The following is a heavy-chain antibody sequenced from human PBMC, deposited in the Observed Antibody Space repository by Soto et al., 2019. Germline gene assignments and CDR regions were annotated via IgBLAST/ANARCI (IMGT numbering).Heavy chain of an antibody. CDR1: GYTITELS. Sequence: GASVEVSSKVSGYTITELSMHWVRQAPGKGLEWMGGFDPEDGETIYAQKFQGRVTMTEDTSTDTAYMELSSLRSEDTAVYYCATDFMSIAARPFDYWGQGTLVTVSS. D-gene: IGHD6-6*01. CDR3: ATDFMSIAARPFDY. J-gene: IGHJ4*02. CDR2: FDPEDGET. V-gene: IGHV1-24*01.